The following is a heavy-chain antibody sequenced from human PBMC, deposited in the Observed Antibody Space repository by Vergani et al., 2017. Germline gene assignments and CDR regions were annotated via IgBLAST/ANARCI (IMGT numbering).Heavy chain of an antibody. CDR3: ARDCTSGGCPDNYGMDV. V-gene: IGHV3-7*01. CDR1: GFKFFDYW. Sequence: EVRLVESGGGLVQPGGSLRLSCAASGFKFFDYWMFWVRQAPGKGLEWVANIKDDGTEQYYVDSVKGRFIISRDNTNNSLFLQLRSLRAEDAAVYYCARDCTSGGCPDNYGMDVWGQGATVTVSS. CDR2: IKDDGTEQ. D-gene: IGHD2-8*01. J-gene: IGHJ6*02.